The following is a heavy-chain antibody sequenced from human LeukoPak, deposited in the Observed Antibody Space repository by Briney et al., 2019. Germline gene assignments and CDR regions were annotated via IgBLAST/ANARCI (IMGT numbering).Heavy chain of an antibody. V-gene: IGHV3-23*01. J-gene: IGHJ4*02. D-gene: IGHD1-26*01. CDR3: AKSDSGSNCFDY. CDR1: GFTFSDYY. Sequence: PGGSLRLSCAASGFTFSDYYMSWVRQAPGKGLEWVSAISGSGGSTYYADSVKGRFTISRDNSKNTLYLQMNSLRAEDTAVYYCAKSDSGSNCFDYWGQGTLVTVSS. CDR2: ISGSGGST.